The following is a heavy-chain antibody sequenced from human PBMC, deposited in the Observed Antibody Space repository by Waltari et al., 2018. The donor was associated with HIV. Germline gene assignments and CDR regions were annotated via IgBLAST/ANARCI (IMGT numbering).Heavy chain of an antibody. V-gene: IGHV3-48*04. Sequence: EVQLVESGGGLVQPGGSLRLSCAASGFTFSRYAMNWVRQAPGEGVEWGSYISLSSSKIRVADAVKGRFTISRDNAKNSLFLQMGSLRAEDTAVYYCARDPSYGSSWYYYVDYWGQGTLVTVSS. CDR1: GFTFSRYA. J-gene: IGHJ4*02. CDR3: ARDPSYGSSWYYYVDY. CDR2: ISLSSSKI. D-gene: IGHD6-13*01.